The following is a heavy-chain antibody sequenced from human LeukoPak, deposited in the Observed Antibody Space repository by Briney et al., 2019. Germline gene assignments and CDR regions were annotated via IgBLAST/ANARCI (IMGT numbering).Heavy chain of an antibody. J-gene: IGHJ4*02. CDR1: GGSISSGDYY. CDR3: ARAAPTNYYDSSGYSSDY. Sequence: SETLSLTCTVSGGSISSGDYYWRWIRQPPGKGLEWIGYIYYSGSTYYNPSLKSRVTISVDTSKNQFSLKLSSVTAANTAVYYCARAAPTNYYDSSGYSSDYWGQGTLVTVSS. CDR2: IYYSGST. D-gene: IGHD3-22*01. V-gene: IGHV4-30-4*01.